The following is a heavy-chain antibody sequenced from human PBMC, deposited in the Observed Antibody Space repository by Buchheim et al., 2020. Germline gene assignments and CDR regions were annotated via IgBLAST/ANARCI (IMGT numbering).Heavy chain of an antibody. Sequence: QVQLQESGPGLVKPSETLSLTCTVSGGSISSYYWSWIRQPPGKGLEWIGYIYYSGSTNYNPPLKSRVTISVDTSQNQFSLKLSSVTAANTAVYYCARARKNWFDPWGQGTL. CDR2: IYYSGST. V-gene: IGHV4-59*01. CDR3: ARARKNWFDP. CDR1: GGSISSYY. J-gene: IGHJ5*02.